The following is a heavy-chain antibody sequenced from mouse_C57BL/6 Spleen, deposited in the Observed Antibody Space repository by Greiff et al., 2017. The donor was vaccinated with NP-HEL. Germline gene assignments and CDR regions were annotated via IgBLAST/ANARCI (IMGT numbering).Heavy chain of an antibody. CDR1: GFTFSDYY. D-gene: IGHD2-3*01. Sequence: EVMLVESEGGLVQPGSSMKLSCTASGFTFSDYYMAWVRQVPEKGLEWVANINYDGSSTYYLDSLKSRFIISRDNAKNILYLQMSSLKSEDTATYYCARDQDGYYGYWGQGTTLTVSS. CDR2: INYDGSST. J-gene: IGHJ2*01. V-gene: IGHV5-16*01. CDR3: ARDQDGYYGY.